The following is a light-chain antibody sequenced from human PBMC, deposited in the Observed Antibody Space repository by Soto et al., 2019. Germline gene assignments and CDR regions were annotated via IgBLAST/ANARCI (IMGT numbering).Light chain of an antibody. CDR1: QSVSSNY. J-gene: IGKJ2*01. Sequence: EIVLTQSPGTLSLSPGERATLSCRASQSVSSNYLAWYQQKPGQTPRLLIYRASSRATGIPDRFSGSGSGTDFTLTISRLEPEDFAVYYCHQYGSSPYTFGQGTKLEIK. V-gene: IGKV3-20*01. CDR3: HQYGSSPYT. CDR2: RAS.